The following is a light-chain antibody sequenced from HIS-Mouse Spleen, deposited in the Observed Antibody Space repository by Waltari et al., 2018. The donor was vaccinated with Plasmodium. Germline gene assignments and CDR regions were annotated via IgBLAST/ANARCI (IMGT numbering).Light chain of an antibody. J-gene: IGKJ3*01. CDR2: DES. CDR3: QQYDNLPFT. Sequence: DIQMTQSPSSLSASVGDRVTITCQASQDLSNYLNWYQQKPGKAPKLLIYDESNLETGVPSRFSGSGSGTDFTFTISSLQPEDIATYYCQQYDNLPFTFGPGTKVDIK. CDR1: QDLSNY. V-gene: IGKV1-33*01.